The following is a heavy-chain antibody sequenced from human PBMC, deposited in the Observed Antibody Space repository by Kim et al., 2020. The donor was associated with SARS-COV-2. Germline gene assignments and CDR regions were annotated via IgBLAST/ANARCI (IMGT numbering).Heavy chain of an antibody. Sequence: SETLSLTCAVYGGSFSGYYWSWIRQPPGKGLEWIGEINHSGSTNYNPSLKSRVTISVDTSKNQFSLKLSSVTAADTAVYYCARASRYYYDSSGYRRPRYFDLWGRGTLVTVSS. CDR1: GGSFSGYY. V-gene: IGHV4-34*01. D-gene: IGHD3-22*01. CDR3: ARASRYYYDSSGYRRPRYFDL. J-gene: IGHJ2*01. CDR2: INHSGST.